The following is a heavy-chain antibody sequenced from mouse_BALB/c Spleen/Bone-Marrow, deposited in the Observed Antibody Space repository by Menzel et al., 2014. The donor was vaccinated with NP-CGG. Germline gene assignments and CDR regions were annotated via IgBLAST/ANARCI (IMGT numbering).Heavy chain of an antibody. V-gene: IGHV1S81*02. CDR3: TRSNGNWFAY. D-gene: IGHD2-1*01. CDR1: GYTLTSYY. Sequence: VQLQQPGAELVKPGASVTLSCKASGYTLTSYYIYWVKQRPGQGLEWLGEINPSNGGTNFNEKFKSKATLTVDKSSSTAYMQLSSLTSEDSAVYYCTRSNGNWFAYWGQGTLVTVSA. CDR2: INPSNGGT. J-gene: IGHJ3*01.